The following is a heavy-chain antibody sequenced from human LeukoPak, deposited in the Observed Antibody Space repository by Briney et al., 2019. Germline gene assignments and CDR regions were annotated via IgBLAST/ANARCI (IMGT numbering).Heavy chain of an antibody. CDR3: AREEVKSFDN. CDR1: GFTFSSYA. Sequence: GGSLRLSCAASGFTFSSYAMHWVRQAPGKGLEWVAVISYDGSNKYYADSVKGRFTISRDNSKNTLYLQMNSLRAEDTAVYYCAREEVKSFDNWGQGTLVTVSS. J-gene: IGHJ4*02. V-gene: IGHV3-30*04. CDR2: ISYDGSNK.